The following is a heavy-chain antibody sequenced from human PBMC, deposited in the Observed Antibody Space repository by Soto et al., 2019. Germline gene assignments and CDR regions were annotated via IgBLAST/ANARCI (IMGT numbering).Heavy chain of an antibody. Sequence: EVQLVESGGGLVQPGGSLRLSCAASGFTFSSYSMNWVRQAPGKGLEWVSYISSSSSTIYYADSVKGRFTISRDNAKSSLYLQMNSLRAEDTAVYYCARRKSEFDYWGQGTLVTVSS. CDR2: ISSSSSTI. J-gene: IGHJ4*02. CDR1: GFTFSSYS. V-gene: IGHV3-48*01. CDR3: ARRKSEFDY.